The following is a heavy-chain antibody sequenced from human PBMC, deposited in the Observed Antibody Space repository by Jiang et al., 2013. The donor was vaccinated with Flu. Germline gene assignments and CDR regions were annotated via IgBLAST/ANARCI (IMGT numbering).Heavy chain of an antibody. J-gene: IGHJ5*02. V-gene: IGHV5-51*01. D-gene: IGHD3-22*01. CDR3: ARHTTSYYYDSSGYQNWFDP. CDR2: IYPGDSDT. Sequence: PGKGLEWMGIIYPGDSDTRYSPSFRGQVTISADKSINTAYLQWSSLEASDTAMYYCARHTTSYYYDSSGYQNWFDPWGQGTLVTVSS.